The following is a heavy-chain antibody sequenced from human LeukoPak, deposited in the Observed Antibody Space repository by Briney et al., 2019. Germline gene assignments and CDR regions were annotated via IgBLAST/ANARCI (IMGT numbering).Heavy chain of an antibody. CDR1: GFTFSSYG. D-gene: IGHD2-2*01. Sequence: GGSLRLSCAASGFTFSSYGMHWVRQAPGKGLEWVAVISYDGSNKYYADSVKGRFTISRDNSKNTLYLQMNSLRAEDTAVYYCAKSDCSSTSCYADYYYYGMDVWGQGTTVTVSS. CDR2: ISYDGSNK. J-gene: IGHJ6*02. CDR3: AKSDCSSTSCYADYYYYGMDV. V-gene: IGHV3-30*18.